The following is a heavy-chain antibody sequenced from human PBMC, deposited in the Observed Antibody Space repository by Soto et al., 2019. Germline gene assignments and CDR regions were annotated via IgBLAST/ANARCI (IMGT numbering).Heavy chain of an antibody. CDR2: INPNGGST. V-gene: IGHV1-46*03. CDR1: GYTLTDFY. D-gene: IGHD6-25*01. CDR3: ARRLGSADY. J-gene: IGHJ4*02. Sequence: ASVKVSCKASGYTLTDFYIHWVRQAPGQGLEWMGIINPNGGSTNYAHNFQGRVTITRDTSTSTVYMDLSSLRSEDTAVYYCARRLGSADYPGRGPLLTVSS.